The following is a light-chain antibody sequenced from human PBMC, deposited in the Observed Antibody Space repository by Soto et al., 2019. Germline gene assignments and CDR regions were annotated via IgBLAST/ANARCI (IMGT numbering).Light chain of an antibody. J-gene: IGKJ1*01. Sequence: ETVLTQSPATLSVSPGETATLSCTTSQGLNRNLAWDQQKLGQAPRVLIYGASTRAAGIPARFSGSGSGTEFILTISSLQSEDFAVYYCQDYGDPSWPFGQGTRVEFK. V-gene: IGKV3-15*01. CDR3: QDYGDPSWP. CDR1: QGLNRN. CDR2: GAS.